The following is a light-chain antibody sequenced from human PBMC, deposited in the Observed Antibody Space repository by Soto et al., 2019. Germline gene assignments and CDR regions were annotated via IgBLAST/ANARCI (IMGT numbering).Light chain of an antibody. CDR1: SSDVGGYNF. CDR2: DVT. V-gene: IGLV2-11*01. Sequence: QSVLTQPRSVSGSPGQSVTISCTGTSSDVGGYNFVSWYQQYPGKVPKLIIYDVTQRPSGVPDRFSASKSDNTASLTISGLQAEDEADYYCAAWDDSLYGVVFGGGTKLTVL. CDR3: AAWDDSLYGVV. J-gene: IGLJ2*01.